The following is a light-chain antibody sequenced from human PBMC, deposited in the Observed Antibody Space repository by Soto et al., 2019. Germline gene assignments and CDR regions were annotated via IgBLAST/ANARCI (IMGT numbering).Light chain of an antibody. Sequence: DIHMTQSPPSLSASVGDRVTITCRASQSISSFLNWYQQRPGKAPNLLIYAASTLRYGVPSRFRGSESGTEFTLTISSLQPEDFATYFCQQSYTTPWTFGQGTKVEIK. CDR2: AAS. J-gene: IGKJ1*01. V-gene: IGKV1-39*01. CDR3: QQSYTTPWT. CDR1: QSISSF.